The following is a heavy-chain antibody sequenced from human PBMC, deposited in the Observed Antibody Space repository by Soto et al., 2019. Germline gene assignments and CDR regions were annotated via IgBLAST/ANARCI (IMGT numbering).Heavy chain of an antibody. CDR1: GFTFNTYS. CDR3: ARAVAGRYFDS. V-gene: IGHV3-74*03. D-gene: IGHD6-19*01. J-gene: IGHJ4*02. CDR2: INSDGSNT. Sequence: PGGSLRLSCAASGFTFNTYSMDWVRQAPGKGLVWVSRINSDGSNTKYADSVKGRFTISRDSAKDTLYLQMNSLRAEDTAVYYCARAVAGRYFDSWGQGTLVTVSS.